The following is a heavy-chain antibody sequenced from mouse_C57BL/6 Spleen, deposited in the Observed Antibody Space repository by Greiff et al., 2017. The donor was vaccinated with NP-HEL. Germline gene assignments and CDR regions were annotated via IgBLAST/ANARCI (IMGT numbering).Heavy chain of an antibody. CDR2: IYPGNGDT. D-gene: IGHD6-5*01. J-gene: IGHJ4*01. CDR1: GYAFSSSW. CDR3: ARGNPYHYAMDF. V-gene: IGHV1-82*01. Sequence: VQLQQSGPELVKPGASVKISCKASGYAFSSSWMNWVKQRPGKGLEWIGRIYPGNGDTNYNGKFKGKATLTVDKSSSTAYMQLSSLTSEDSAVYLLARGNPYHYAMDFWGQGTSVTVSS.